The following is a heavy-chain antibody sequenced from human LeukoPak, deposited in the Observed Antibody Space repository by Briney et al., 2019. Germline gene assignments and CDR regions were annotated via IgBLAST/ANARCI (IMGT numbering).Heavy chain of an antibody. J-gene: IGHJ4*02. Sequence: ASVKVSCKASGYTFTGYYMHWVRQAPGQGLEWMGRINPNSGGTNYAQKFQGRVTMTRDTSISTAYMELRRLRSDDTAVYYCARVERRYYDSSGPPSKPFDYWGQGTLVTVSS. CDR1: GYTFTGYY. CDR3: ARVERRYYDSSGPPSKPFDY. CDR2: INPNSGGT. V-gene: IGHV1-2*06. D-gene: IGHD3-22*01.